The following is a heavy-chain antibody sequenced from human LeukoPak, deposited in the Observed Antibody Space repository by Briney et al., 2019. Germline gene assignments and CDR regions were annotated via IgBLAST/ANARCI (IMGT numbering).Heavy chain of an antibody. CDR2: IKSKANNYAT. D-gene: IGHD6-19*01. CDR1: GFTFSDSV. Sequence: GGSLRLSCAASGFTFSDSVMHWVRQASGKGLEWIGRIKSKANNYATAYAASVKGRFTISRDDSKNTAYLQMNSLQTEDTAVYFCTRQFHSSGWYFTFAYWGQGTLVTVSS. CDR3: TRQFHSSGWYFTFAY. J-gene: IGHJ4*02. V-gene: IGHV3-73*01.